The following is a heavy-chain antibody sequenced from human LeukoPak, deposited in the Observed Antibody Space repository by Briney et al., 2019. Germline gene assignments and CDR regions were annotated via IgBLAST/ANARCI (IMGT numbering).Heavy chain of an antibody. V-gene: IGHV3-15*01. D-gene: IGHD1-26*01. Sequence: TGGSLRLSCAASGITFSNAWMNWVRQAPGKGLEWVGRIKIKTDGGTTDYAAPVKGRFTISRDDSKNTLYLQMNSLKTEDTAVYYCTTERQWEVSFDYRGQGTLVTVSS. CDR1: GITFSNAW. CDR3: TTERQWEVSFDY. CDR2: IKIKTDGGTT. J-gene: IGHJ4*02.